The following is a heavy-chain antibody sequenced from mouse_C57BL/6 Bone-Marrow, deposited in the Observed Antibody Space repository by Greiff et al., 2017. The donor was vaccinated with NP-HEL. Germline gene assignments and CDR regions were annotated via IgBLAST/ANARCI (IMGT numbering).Heavy chain of an antibody. J-gene: IGHJ3*01. CDR1: GYTFTSYW. Sequence: QVQLQQPGAEMVKPGASVKLSCQASGYTFTSYWMQWVKQRPGQGLEWIGMIHPNSGSTNYNAKFKSKATLTVDKSSSTAYMQLSSLTSEDSAVYDCARPLYYGNSVAYWGQGTLVTVSA. CDR3: ARPLYYGNSVAY. CDR2: IHPNSGST. V-gene: IGHV1-64*01. D-gene: IGHD2-1*01.